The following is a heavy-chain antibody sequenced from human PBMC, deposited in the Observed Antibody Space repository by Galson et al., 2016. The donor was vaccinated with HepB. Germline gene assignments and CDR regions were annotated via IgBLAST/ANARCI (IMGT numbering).Heavy chain of an antibody. Sequence: ETLSLTCTVSGGSIKSHYWSWIRQPPGKGLEWIGYIYHSGRTNSNPPLKSRVTISIDTSKNQFSLKLNSVTAADTAAYYCARDSYFDSSGYFYDVFDSWGQGTVVTVSS. V-gene: IGHV4-59*11. CDR1: GGSIKSHY. J-gene: IGHJ3*01. CDR2: IYHSGRT. CDR3: ARDSYFDSSGYFYDVFDS. D-gene: IGHD3-22*01.